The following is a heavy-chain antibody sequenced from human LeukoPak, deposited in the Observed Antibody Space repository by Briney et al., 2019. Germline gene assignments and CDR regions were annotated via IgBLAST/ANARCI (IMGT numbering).Heavy chain of an antibody. D-gene: IGHD1-26*01. Sequence: ASVKVSCKASGYTFTSYDINWVRQATGQGLEWMGWMNPNSGNTGYVQKFQGRVTMTRNTSISTAYMELSSLRSEDTAVYYCARSQGATTFLSYYYYYGMDVWGQGTTVTVSS. CDR2: MNPNSGNT. V-gene: IGHV1-8*01. CDR1: GYTFTSYD. J-gene: IGHJ6*02. CDR3: ARSQGATTFLSYYYYYGMDV.